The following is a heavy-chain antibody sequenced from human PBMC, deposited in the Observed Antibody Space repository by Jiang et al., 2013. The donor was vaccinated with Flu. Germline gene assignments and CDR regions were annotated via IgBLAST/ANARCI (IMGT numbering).Heavy chain of an antibody. CDR1: GYTFTNYY. CDR3: ARRDSGNYYFDY. V-gene: IGHV1-18*04. D-gene: IGHD6-19*01. CDR2: VTPYNGHA. Sequence: SGAEVKVSCKASGYTFTNYYISWVRQAPGQGLEWMGWVTPYNGHANYAQNPQGRLTLTSDTSTNTAYMELRGLTSDDTAVYYCARRDSGNYYFDYWGQGTLVTVSA. J-gene: IGHJ4*02.